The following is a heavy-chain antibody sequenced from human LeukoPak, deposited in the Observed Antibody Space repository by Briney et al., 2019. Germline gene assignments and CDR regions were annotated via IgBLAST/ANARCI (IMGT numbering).Heavy chain of an antibody. CDR3: ARINYYDSSGYDAFDI. CDR1: GGSFSGYY. J-gene: IGHJ3*02. CDR2: INHSGST. Sequence: PSETLSLTCAVYGGSFSGYYWSWIRQPPGKGLEWIGEINHSGSTNYNPSLKSRVTLSVDTSKNQFSLKLSSVTAADTAVYYCARINYYDSSGYDAFDIWGQGTMVTVSS. D-gene: IGHD3-22*01. V-gene: IGHV4-34*01.